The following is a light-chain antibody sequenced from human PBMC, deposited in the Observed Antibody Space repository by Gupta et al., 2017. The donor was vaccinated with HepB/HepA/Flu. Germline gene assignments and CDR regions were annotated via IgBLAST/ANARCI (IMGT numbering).Light chain of an antibody. CDR2: RNN. J-gene: IGLJ2*01. Sequence: QSVVTQPPSASGTPGQRITISCSGSNSNTGKIYVYWYHQLPVTAPKLLINRNNERHSGSSDLFSSSKSGTSASLAISVLRSEDEGAYYFELWDDSCSGRVVFGGGTRLTVL. CDR1: NSNTGKIY. CDR3: ELWDDSCSGRVV. V-gene: IGLV1-47*01.